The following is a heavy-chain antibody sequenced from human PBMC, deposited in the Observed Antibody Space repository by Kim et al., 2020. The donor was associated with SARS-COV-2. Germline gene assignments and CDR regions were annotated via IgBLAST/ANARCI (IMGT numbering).Heavy chain of an antibody. V-gene: IGHV3-49*02. J-gene: IGHJ5*02. CDR3: TREGVYSYGYR. Sequence: EYAASVKDRFTISRDDSNSIAYLQMNSLKTEDTAVYYCTREGVYSYGYRWGQGTLVTVSS. D-gene: IGHD5-18*01.